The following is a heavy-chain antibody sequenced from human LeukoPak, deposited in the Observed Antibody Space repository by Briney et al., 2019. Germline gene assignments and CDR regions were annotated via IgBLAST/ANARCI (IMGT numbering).Heavy chain of an antibody. V-gene: IGHV4-4*07. Sequence: PSETLSLTCTVSGRFISSYYWSWIRQPAGKGLEWIGRIYTSGSTNFNPSLKSRVTMSVDTSKNQFSLKLSSVTAADTAVYYCARDSAYYDILTGYPGEYYFDYWGQGTLVTVSS. J-gene: IGHJ4*02. CDR1: GRFISSYY. CDR3: ARDSAYYDILTGYPGEYYFDY. D-gene: IGHD3-9*01. CDR2: IYTSGST.